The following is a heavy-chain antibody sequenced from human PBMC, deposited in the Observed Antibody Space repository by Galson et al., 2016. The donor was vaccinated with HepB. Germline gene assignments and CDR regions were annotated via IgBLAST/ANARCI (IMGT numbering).Heavy chain of an antibody. CDR2: IRGDGIVS. J-gene: IGHJ4*02. CDR3: SREMTVSYFG. V-gene: IGHV3-7*01. Sequence: SLRLSCAASGFTFNAHWMNWVRQAPGKGLEWVANIRGDGIVSYYAESVRGRFTISRDNAKNSLYLQMNGLRVDETAVYYCSREMTVSYFGWGQGTLVTVSS. D-gene: IGHD3-10*01. CDR1: GFTFNAHW.